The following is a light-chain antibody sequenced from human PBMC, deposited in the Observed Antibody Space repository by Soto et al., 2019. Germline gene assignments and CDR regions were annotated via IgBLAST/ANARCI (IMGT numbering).Light chain of an antibody. CDR3: GAWDDSLNGWV. J-gene: IGLJ3*02. V-gene: IGLV1-44*01. CDR2: SDN. CDR1: SSNLGSNS. Sequence: QSVLTQPPSASGTPGQRVTISCSGSSSNLGSNSVNWYQQVPGTAPKLLISSDNQRPSGVPDRFSGSQSDTSASLAISGLQSEDEADYHCGAWDDSLNGWVFGGGTQLTVL.